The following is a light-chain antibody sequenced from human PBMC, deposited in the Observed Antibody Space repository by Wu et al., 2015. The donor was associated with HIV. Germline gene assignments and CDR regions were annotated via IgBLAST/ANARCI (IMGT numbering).Light chain of an antibody. CDR1: QSISSY. J-gene: IGKJ4*01. Sequence: DIQMTQSPSSLSASVGDRVTITCRASQSISSYLNWYHQKPGKAPKLLIYAASSLQSGVPSRFSGSGSGTEFTLTISSLQPEDFATYYCLQHNSYPLSFGGGTKVEIK. CDR3: LQHNSYPLS. V-gene: IGKV1-17*01. CDR2: AAS.